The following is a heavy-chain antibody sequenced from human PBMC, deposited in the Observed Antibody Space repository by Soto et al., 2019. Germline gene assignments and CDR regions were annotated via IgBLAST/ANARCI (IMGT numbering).Heavy chain of an antibody. CDR1: GFTFSSYA. CDR3: AKVGSYSSSSWLGY. D-gene: IGHD6-6*01. Sequence: EVQLLESGGGLVQPGGSLRLSCAASGFTFSSYAMSWVHQAPGKGLEWVSAISGSGGSTYYADSVKGRFTISRDNSKNTLYLQMNSLRAEDTAVYYCAKVGSYSSSSWLGYWGQGTLVTVSS. J-gene: IGHJ4*02. CDR2: ISGSGGST. V-gene: IGHV3-23*01.